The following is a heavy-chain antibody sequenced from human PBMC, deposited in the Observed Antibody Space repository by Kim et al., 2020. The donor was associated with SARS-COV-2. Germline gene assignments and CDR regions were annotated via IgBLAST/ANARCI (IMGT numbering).Heavy chain of an antibody. V-gene: IGHV1-18*01. CDR2: T. D-gene: IGHD1-20*01. Sequence: TNYAPKLQGRVTMTTDTSTSTAYMELRSLRSDDTAVYYCASITYRRAFDIWGQGTMVTVSS. J-gene: IGHJ3*02. CDR3: ASITYRRAFDI.